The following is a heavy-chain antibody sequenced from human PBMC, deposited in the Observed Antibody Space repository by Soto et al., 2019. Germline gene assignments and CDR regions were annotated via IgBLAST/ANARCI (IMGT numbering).Heavy chain of an antibody. D-gene: IGHD2-15*01. J-gene: IGHJ6*02. V-gene: IGHV3-48*02. Sequence: GGSLRLSCAASGFTFGSYSMTWVRQAPGKGLEWVSYISSSSSTIYYADSVKGRFTISRDNAKNSLYLQMNSLRDEDTAVYYCARWCGSLILQAKKNYGIYSWGQGTTVPVS. CDR1: GFTFGSYS. CDR2: ISSSSSTI. CDR3: ARWCGSLILQAKKNYGIYS.